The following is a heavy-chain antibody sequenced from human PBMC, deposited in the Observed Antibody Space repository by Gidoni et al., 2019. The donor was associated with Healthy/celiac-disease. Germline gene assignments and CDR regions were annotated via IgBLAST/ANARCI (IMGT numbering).Heavy chain of an antibody. CDR2: SSSSSSYI. CDR3: ARGGITIFGVFSRP. D-gene: IGHD3-3*01. J-gene: IGHJ4*02. Sequence: EVHLVESGGGLVKPGGSLRLSCAASDFAFSSYSMNWVRQAPGKGLEWVSSSSSSSSYIYYADSGKGRFTISRDNAKNSLYLQMNSLRAEDTAVYYCARGGITIFGVFSRPWGQGTLVTVSS. CDR1: DFAFSSYS. V-gene: IGHV3-21*01.